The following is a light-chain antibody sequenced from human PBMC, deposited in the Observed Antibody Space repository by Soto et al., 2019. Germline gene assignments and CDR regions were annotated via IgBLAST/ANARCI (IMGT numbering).Light chain of an antibody. CDR2: AAS. J-gene: IGKJ1*01. V-gene: IGKV1-39*01. CDR1: QSISSY. Sequence: DIQMTQSPSSLSASVGDRVTITCRASQSISSYLNWYQQKPGKAPKLLIYAASSLQSGVPSRFSGSGSGTDFTLTISSLQPEYFATYYCQQSYSTLRTFGQGTKVEIK. CDR3: QQSYSTLRT.